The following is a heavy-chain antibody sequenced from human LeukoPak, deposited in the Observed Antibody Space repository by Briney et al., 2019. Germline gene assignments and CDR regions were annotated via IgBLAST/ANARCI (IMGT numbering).Heavy chain of an antibody. J-gene: IGHJ6*04. CDR2: IHPSDSYT. CDR1: GYSFTSYW. CDR3: ARRAMVRGVIIQPLLGMDG. V-gene: IGHV5-10-1*01. Sequence: GESLRISCKGSGYSFTSYWISWVRQMPGKGLEWMGRIHPSDSYTNYSPSFQGHVTISADKSISTAYLQWSSLKASDTAMYYCARRAMVRGVIIQPLLGMDGWGKGTTVTVSS. D-gene: IGHD3-10*01.